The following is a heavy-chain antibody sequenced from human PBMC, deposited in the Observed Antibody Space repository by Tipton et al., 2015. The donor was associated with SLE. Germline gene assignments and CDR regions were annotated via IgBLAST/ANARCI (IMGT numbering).Heavy chain of an antibody. Sequence: TLSLTCTVSGGSISSYYWSWIRQPPGKGLEWIGYIYYSGSTNYNPSLKSRVTISVDTSKNQFSLKLSSVTAADTAVYYCARARPLDYWGQGTLVTVSS. V-gene: IGHV4-59*01. CDR2: IYYSGST. J-gene: IGHJ4*02. CDR1: GGSISSYY. CDR3: ARARPLDY.